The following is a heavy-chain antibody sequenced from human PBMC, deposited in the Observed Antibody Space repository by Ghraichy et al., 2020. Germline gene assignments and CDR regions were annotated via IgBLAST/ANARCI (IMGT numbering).Heavy chain of an antibody. V-gene: IGHV3-30-3*01. CDR3: ANLLYYDILTGYPDY. D-gene: IGHD3-9*01. J-gene: IGHJ4*02. CDR1: GFTFSSYA. Sequence: GESLNISCAASGFTFSSYAMHWVRQAPGKGLEWVAVISYDGSNKYYADSVKGRFTISRDNSKNTLYLQMKSLRAEDTAVYYCANLLYYDILTGYPDYWGQGTLVTVSS. CDR2: ISYDGSNK.